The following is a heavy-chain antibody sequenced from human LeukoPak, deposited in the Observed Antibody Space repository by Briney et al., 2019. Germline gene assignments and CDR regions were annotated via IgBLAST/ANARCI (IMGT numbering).Heavy chain of an antibody. D-gene: IGHD5-12*01. J-gene: IGHJ3*02. Sequence: GGSLRLSCAASGFTFSGSALHWVRQASGKGLEWVGRIRSKANSYATAYAASVKGRFTISRDDSKNTAYLQMNSLKTEDTAVYYCTRSSREDSGYDFKDAFDIWGQGTMVTVSS. V-gene: IGHV3-73*01. CDR3: TRSSREDSGYDFKDAFDI. CDR1: GFTFSGSA. CDR2: IRSKANSYAT.